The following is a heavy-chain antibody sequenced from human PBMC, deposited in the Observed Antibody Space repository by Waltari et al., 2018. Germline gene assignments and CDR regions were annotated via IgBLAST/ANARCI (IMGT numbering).Heavy chain of an antibody. V-gene: IGHV3-74*02. CDR1: GFTFSSYW. CDR3: ARRNYYDSSGYYAGWFDP. J-gene: IGHJ5*02. Sequence: VESGGGLIQPGGSLRLSCAVSGFTFSSYWMHWVRQAPGKGLVWVSRINSDGSSTSYADSVKGRFTISRDNAKNTLYLQMNSLRAEDTAVYYCARRNYYDSSGYYAGWFDPWGQGTLVTVSS. CDR2: INSDGSST. D-gene: IGHD3-22*01.